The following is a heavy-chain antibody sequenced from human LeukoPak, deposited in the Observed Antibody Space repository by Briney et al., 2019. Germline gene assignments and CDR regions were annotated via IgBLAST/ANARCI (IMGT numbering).Heavy chain of an antibody. CDR1: GGTFSSYA. Sequence: AASVKVSCKASGGTFSSYANSWVRQAPGQGLEWMGGIIPIFGTANYAQKFQGRVTITADESTSTAYMELSSLRSEDTAVYYCARGPMCSTSCYLVTDYYYYYYMDVWGKGTTVTVSS. J-gene: IGHJ6*03. CDR3: ARGPMCSTSCYLVTDYYYYYYMDV. D-gene: IGHD2-2*01. V-gene: IGHV1-69*13. CDR2: IIPIFGTA.